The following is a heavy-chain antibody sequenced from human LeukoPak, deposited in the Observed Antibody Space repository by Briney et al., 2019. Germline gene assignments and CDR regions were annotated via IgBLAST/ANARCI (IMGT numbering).Heavy chain of an antibody. V-gene: IGHV1-2*02. CDR3: ARLIYDAAIGYAFDI. CDR1: GYTFTAYY. D-gene: IGHD3-22*01. CDR2: INPNSGGT. J-gene: IGHJ3*02. Sequence: ASVKVSCKASGYTFTAYYVHWVRQAPGQGLEWMAWINPNSGGTNYAQKFQGRVTMTRDTSISTAYMELSRLRSDDTAVYYCARLIYDAAIGYAFDIWGQGIMVTVSS.